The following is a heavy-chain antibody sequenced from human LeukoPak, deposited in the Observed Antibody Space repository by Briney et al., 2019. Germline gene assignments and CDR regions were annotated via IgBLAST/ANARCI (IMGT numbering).Heavy chain of an antibody. CDR2: ISYDGSNK. D-gene: IGHD2-15*01. Sequence: GRSLRLSCAASGFTFSSYAMHWVRQAPGKGLEWVAVISYDGSNKYYADSVKGRFTISRDNSKNTLYLQMNSLRAEDTAVYCCARDLGYCSGGSCYSGGYWGQGTLVTVSS. J-gene: IGHJ4*02. CDR1: GFTFSSYA. V-gene: IGHV3-30*04. CDR3: ARDLGYCSGGSCYSGGY.